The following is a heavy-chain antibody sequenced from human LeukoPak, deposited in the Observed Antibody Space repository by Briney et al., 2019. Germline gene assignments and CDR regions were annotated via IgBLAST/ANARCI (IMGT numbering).Heavy chain of an antibody. V-gene: IGHV1-18*01. CDR1: SHTFRSKG. J-gene: IGHJ4*02. D-gene: IGHD2-2*01. CDR3: ATVSWHGGYCSRTSCYDYDY. Sequence: GASVKVSCKAASHTFRSKGFTWVRQAPGQGLERVGWVSGNNGNTNYARRLQGRVTMTTDTSSSTVYMELRSLRSDDTAVYYCATVSWHGGYCSRTSCYDYDYWGQGTLVTVSS. CDR2: VSGNNGNT.